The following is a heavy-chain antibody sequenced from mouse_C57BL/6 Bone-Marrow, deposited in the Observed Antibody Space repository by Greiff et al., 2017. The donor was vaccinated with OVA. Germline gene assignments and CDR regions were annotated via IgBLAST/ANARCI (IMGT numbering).Heavy chain of an antibody. D-gene: IGHD4-1*01. Sequence: VQLVESGAELARPGASVKLSCKASGYTFTSYGISWVKQRTGQGLEWIGEIYPRSGNTYYNEKFKGKATLTADKSSSTAYMELRSLTSEDSAVYFCARAFWAWFAYWGQGTLVTVSA. V-gene: IGHV1-81*01. CDR3: ARAFWAWFAY. J-gene: IGHJ3*01. CDR1: GYTFTSYG. CDR2: IYPRSGNT.